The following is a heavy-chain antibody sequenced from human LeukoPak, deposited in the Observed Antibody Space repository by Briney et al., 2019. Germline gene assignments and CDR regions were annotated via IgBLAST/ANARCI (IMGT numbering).Heavy chain of an antibody. CDR3: ATLGRERLWFGELSAASGYYYYYMDV. D-gene: IGHD3-10*01. V-gene: IGHV1-24*01. CDR1: GYTLTELS. J-gene: IGHJ6*03. CDR2: FDPEDGET. Sequence: GASVKVSCKVSGYTLTELSMHWVRQAPGKGLEWMGGFDPEDGETIYAQKFQGRVTMTEDTSTDTAYMELSSLRSEDTAVYYCATLGRERLWFGELSAASGYYYYYMDVWGKGTTVTISS.